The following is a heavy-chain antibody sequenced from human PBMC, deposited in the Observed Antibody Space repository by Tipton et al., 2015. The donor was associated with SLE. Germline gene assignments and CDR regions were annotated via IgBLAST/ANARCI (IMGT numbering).Heavy chain of an antibody. J-gene: IGHJ2*01. V-gene: IGHV4-31*03. D-gene: IGHD3-16*01. Sequence: TLSLTCTVFGGSISSGGYYWSWIRQHPGKGLEWIGYIYYSGSTYYNPSLKSRVTISIDTSKNQFSLKLSSVTAADTAVYYCARKRLPDLDFDLWGRGTLVTVSS. CDR2: IYYSGST. CDR1: GGSISSGGYY. CDR3: ARKRLPDLDFDL.